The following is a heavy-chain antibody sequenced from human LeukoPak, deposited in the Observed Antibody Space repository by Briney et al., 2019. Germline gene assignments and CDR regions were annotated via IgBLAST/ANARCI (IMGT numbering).Heavy chain of an antibody. CDR1: VYIFTSYG. V-gene: IGHV1-18*01. D-gene: IGHD2-2*01. CDR2: ISGYNGNT. J-gene: IGHJ5*02. Sequence: GASVTVSFMCSVYIFTSYGSSWVRQALGQGREWMGWISGYNGNTNYAQNLQSRVTMNTDTSASTAYIELRSLRSDDTAVYYCARNKGSSTILNCYYPRGQGILVTVSS. CDR3: ARNKGSSTILNCYYP.